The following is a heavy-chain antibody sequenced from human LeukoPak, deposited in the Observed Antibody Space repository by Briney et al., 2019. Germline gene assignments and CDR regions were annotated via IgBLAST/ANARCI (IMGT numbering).Heavy chain of an antibody. Sequence: SETLSLTCTVSGGSISSSSYYWSWIRQPPGKGLEWIGSIYYSGSTYYNPSLKSRVTISVDTSKNQFSLKLSSVTAADTAVYYCARDGAGDSSSWYVDYWGQGTLVTVSS. CDR1: GGSISSSSYY. D-gene: IGHD6-13*01. V-gene: IGHV4-39*07. CDR2: IYYSGST. CDR3: ARDGAGDSSSWYVDY. J-gene: IGHJ4*02.